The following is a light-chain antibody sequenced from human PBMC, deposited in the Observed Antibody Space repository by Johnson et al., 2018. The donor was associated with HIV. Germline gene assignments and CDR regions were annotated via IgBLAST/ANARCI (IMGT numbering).Light chain of an antibody. CDR2: DNN. V-gene: IGLV1-51*01. J-gene: IGLJ1*01. Sequence: QSVLTQPPSVSSAPGQKVTISCSGSSSNIANNYVSWYQQIPGTAPKLLIYDNNKRPSGIPDRFSGSKSGTSATLGITGLQTGDEADYYCGTWDSSLSSGQCVGTGPKVTVL. CDR3: GTWDSSLSSGQC. CDR1: SSNIANNY.